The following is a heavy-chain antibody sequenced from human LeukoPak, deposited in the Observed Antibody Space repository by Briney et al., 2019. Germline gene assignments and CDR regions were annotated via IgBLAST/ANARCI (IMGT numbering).Heavy chain of an antibody. CDR1: GYTFTGYY. Sequence: ASVNVSCKASGYTFTGYYIYWVRQAPGQGLEWMGWINPNSGGTNYAQNFQGRVAMTRDTSVNTAYMELSRLRSDDTAVYYCARVDSEYCSSTSCYKWFDPWGQGTLVTVSS. D-gene: IGHD2-2*02. CDR3: ARVDSEYCSSTSCYKWFDP. V-gene: IGHV1-2*02. CDR2: INPNSGGT. J-gene: IGHJ5*02.